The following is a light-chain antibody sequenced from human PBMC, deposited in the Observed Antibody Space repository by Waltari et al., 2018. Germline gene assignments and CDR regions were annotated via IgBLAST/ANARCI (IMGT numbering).Light chain of an antibody. Sequence: EIMLTQSPGTLSLSPGERATLSCRASQSIGRYLVWYQQKPGQAPRLLMYEASRRATSIPDRFSGSGSGTDFSLTISRLEPEDFAVYYCQNHERLPATFGQGTKVEIK. J-gene: IGKJ1*01. CDR3: QNHERLPAT. CDR1: QSIGRY. CDR2: EAS. V-gene: IGKV3-20*01.